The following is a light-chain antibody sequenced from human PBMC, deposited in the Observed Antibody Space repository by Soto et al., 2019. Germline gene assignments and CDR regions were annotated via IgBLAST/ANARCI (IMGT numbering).Light chain of an antibody. Sequence: QSALTQPASVSGSPGQSITISCTGNSSDIGGYNYVSWYQQHPGKAPKLMIYEVTNRPSGLSNRFSGSKSGNTASLTISGLQAEDEADYYCTSYTSSSTNYVFGTGTKLNVL. J-gene: IGLJ1*01. CDR3: TSYTSSSTNYV. V-gene: IGLV2-14*01. CDR2: EVT. CDR1: SSDIGGYNY.